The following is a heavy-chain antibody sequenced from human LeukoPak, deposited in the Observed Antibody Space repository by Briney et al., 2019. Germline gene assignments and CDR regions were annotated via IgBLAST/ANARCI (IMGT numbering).Heavy chain of an antibody. Sequence: SETLSLTCTVSDDSINNYYWNWIRQPPGKGLEWIGHIYTTGLTNYNPSLKSRVTISVDTSTNQFSLSLNSVSAADTAVYYCARGHASGSYYSTYYYYYMDVWGKGTTVTVSS. CDR2: IYTTGLT. CDR1: DDSINNYY. CDR3: ARGHASGSYYSTYYYYYMDV. J-gene: IGHJ6*03. V-gene: IGHV4-4*09. D-gene: IGHD3-10*01.